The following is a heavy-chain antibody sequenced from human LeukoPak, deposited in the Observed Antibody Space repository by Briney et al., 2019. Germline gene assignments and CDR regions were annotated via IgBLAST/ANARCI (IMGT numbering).Heavy chain of an antibody. Sequence: PGGSLRLSCAASGFTFDDYGFHWVRQAPGKGLEWVSGISRNGYSIGNADSVKGRFTISRDNAKNTVSLQMNSLRAEDTAVYYCVRDLILVDTPGDDFDYWGQGALVTVSS. CDR3: VRDLILVDTPGDDFDY. J-gene: IGHJ4*02. D-gene: IGHD4-23*01. CDR1: GFTFDDYG. CDR2: ISRNGYSI. V-gene: IGHV3-9*01.